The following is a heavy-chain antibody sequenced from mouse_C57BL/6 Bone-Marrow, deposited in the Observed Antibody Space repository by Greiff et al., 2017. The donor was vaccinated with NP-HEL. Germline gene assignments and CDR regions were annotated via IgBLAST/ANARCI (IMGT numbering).Heavy chain of an antibody. CDR3: ARGAY. Sequence: QVQRVESGAELVKPGASVKISCKASGYEFSNYWMNWVKQRPGKGLEWIGQIYPGDGDTNYNGKFKDKATLTADKSSSTAYMQLSRLTSEDSAVYFCARGAYWGQGTLVTVSA. CDR1: GYEFSNYW. CDR2: IYPGDGDT. J-gene: IGHJ3*01. V-gene: IGHV1-80*01.